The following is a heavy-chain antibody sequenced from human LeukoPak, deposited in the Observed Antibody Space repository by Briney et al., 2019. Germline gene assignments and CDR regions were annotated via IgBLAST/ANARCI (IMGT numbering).Heavy chain of an antibody. CDR1: GFTFDDYT. D-gene: IGHD1-14*01. Sequence: GGSLRLSCAASGFTFDDYTMHWVRQAPGKGLEWVSLISWDGGSTYYADSVKGRFTISRDNSKNSLYLQMNSLRTEDTALYYCAKAGIETRHFDYWGQGTLVTVSS. CDR2: ISWDGGST. V-gene: IGHV3-43*01. J-gene: IGHJ4*02. CDR3: AKAGIETRHFDY.